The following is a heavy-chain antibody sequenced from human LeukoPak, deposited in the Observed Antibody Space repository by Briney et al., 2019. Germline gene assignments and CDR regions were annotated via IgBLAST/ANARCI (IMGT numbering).Heavy chain of an antibody. CDR2: IIPIFGTA. Sequence: ASVKVSCKASGGTFSSYAISWLRQAPGQGLEWMGRIIPIFGTANYAQKFQGRVTITTDESTSTAYMELSSLRSEDTAAYYCASSSRGVTQRYDYWGQGTLVTVSS. CDR1: GGTFSSYA. V-gene: IGHV1-69*05. D-gene: IGHD4-23*01. J-gene: IGHJ4*02. CDR3: ASSSRGVTQRYDY.